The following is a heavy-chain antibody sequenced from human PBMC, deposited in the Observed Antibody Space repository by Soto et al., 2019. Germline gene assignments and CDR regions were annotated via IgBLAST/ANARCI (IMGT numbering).Heavy chain of an antibody. J-gene: IGHJ4*02. CDR1: GGSIISDY. CDR3: ARVLSGSSLFDY. D-gene: IGHD1-26*01. Sequence: SETLSLTCTVSGGSIISDYWSWIRQPPGKGLEWIGYISYSGSTNYNPSLKSLVTISVDTSKNQFSLKLPSVTAADTAVYYCARVLSGSSLFDYWGQGTLVTVSS. V-gene: IGHV4-59*01. CDR2: ISYSGST.